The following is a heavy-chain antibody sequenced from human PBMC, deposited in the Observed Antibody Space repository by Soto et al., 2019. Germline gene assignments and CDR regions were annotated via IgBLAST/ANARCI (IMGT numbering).Heavy chain of an antibody. CDR3: ARDGANIIHYYDSSARRRGWFDP. V-gene: IGHV1-69*04. D-gene: IGHD3-22*01. J-gene: IGHJ5*02. Sequence: GASVKVSCKASGGTFSSYTISWVRQAPGQGLEWMGRIIPILGIANYAQKFQGRVTITADKSTSTAYMELRSLRSDDTAVYYCARDGANIIHYYDSSARRRGWFDPWGQGTLVTVSS. CDR2: IIPILGIA. CDR1: GGTFSSYT.